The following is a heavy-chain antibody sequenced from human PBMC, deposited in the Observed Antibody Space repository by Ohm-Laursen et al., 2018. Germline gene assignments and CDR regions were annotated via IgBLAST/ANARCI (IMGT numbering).Heavy chain of an antibody. CDR2: FYCSGST. J-gene: IGHJ4*02. D-gene: IGHD3-22*01. CDR1: GGSISSYY. Sequence: GTLSLTCTLSGGSISSYYWTWIRQPPGKGLEWIGYFYCSGSTTYNPSLKSRVTISVDTSKNQFSLKLSSVTAADTAVYYCARVISGYYYDYWGQGILVTVSS. V-gene: IGHV4-59*01. CDR3: ARVISGYYYDY.